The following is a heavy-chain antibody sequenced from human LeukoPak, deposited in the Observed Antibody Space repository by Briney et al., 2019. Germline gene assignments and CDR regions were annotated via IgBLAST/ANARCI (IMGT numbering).Heavy chain of an antibody. CDR2: IWYDGSNK. J-gene: IGHJ3*02. V-gene: IGHV3-33*01. D-gene: IGHD5-24*01. CDR3: AREGNGYISEAFDI. Sequence: PGGSLRLSCAASGFTFSSYGMHWVRQAPGKGLEWAAVIWYDGSNKYYADSVKGRFTISRDNSKNTLYLQMNSLRAEDTAVYYCAREGNGYISEAFDIWGQGTMVTVSS. CDR1: GFTFSSYG.